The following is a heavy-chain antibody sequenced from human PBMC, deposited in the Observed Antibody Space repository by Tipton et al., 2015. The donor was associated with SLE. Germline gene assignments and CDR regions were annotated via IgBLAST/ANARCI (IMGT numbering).Heavy chain of an antibody. CDR1: GDSITSGSYY. D-gene: IGHD2-15*01. CDR3: ARRPANNSQFDY. Sequence: GLVKPSETLSLNCSVSGDSITSGSYYWVWSRQAPGKGLEWIGRLHYSGRSYYNPSLKSRVTISLDTSRTQFSLKVTSVTAADTAVYYCARRPANNSQFDYWGQGMLVTVSS. J-gene: IGHJ4*02. V-gene: IGHV4-39*07. CDR2: LHYSGRS.